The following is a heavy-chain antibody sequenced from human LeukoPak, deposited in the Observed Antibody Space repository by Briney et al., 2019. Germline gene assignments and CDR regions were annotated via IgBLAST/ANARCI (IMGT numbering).Heavy chain of an antibody. D-gene: IGHD2-2*01. Sequence: PGGSLRLSCAASGFTFSSYSMNWVRQAPGKVLEWVSSISSSSSYIYYADSVKGRFTISRDNAKNSLYLQMNSLRAEDTAVYYCARDIVVVPAAINYYYGMDVWGKGTTVTVSS. CDR3: ARDIVVVPAAINYYYGMDV. CDR1: GFTFSSYS. CDR2: ISSSSSYI. V-gene: IGHV3-21*01. J-gene: IGHJ6*04.